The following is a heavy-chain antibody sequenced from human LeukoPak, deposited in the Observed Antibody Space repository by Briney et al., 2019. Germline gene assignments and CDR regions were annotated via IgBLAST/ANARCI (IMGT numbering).Heavy chain of an antibody. D-gene: IGHD3-22*01. Sequence: ASVKVSCKASGYTFTGYYMHWVRQAPGQGLEWMGWINPNSGGTNYAQKFQGWVTMTRDTSICTAYMELSRLRSDDTAVYYCARDDSSGYYHQFDYWGQGTLVTVSS. CDR1: GYTFTGYY. CDR2: INPNSGGT. J-gene: IGHJ4*02. V-gene: IGHV1-2*04. CDR3: ARDDSSGYYHQFDY.